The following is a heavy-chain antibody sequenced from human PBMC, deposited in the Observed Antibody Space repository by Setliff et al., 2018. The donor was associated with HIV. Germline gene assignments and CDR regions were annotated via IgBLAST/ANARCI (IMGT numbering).Heavy chain of an antibody. CDR1: GLIFSSYE. V-gene: IGHV3-48*03. Sequence: LRLSCAASGLIFSSYEMNWVRQAPGKGLEWISFIGGHGSIIHYADSVKGRFTISRDNAKNSVYLQMNSLRAEDTAVYYCARDLYFYYYMDVWGKGTTVTVSS. CDR3: ARDLYFYYYMDV. CDR2: IGGHGSII. J-gene: IGHJ6*03. D-gene: IGHD3-9*01.